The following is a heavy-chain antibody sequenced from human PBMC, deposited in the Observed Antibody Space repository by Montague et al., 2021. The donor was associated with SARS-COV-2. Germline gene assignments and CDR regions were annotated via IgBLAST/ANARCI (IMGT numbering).Heavy chain of an antibody. V-gene: IGHV4-39*07. D-gene: IGHD2-2*01. Sequence: SETLSLTCTVSGGSISSSSYYWGWIRQPPGKGLEWIGSIYYSGSTYYNPSLKSRVTISVDTSKNQFSPKLSSVTAADTAVYYCARDKAEYIVVVPAVPLAYGRDVWGQGTTVTVSS. CDR3: ARDKAEYIVVVPAVPLAYGRDV. CDR2: IYYSGST. CDR1: GGSISSSSYY. J-gene: IGHJ6*02.